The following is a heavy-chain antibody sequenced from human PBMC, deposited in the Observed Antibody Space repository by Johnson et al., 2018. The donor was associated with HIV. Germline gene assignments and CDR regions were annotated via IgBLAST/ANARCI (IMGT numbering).Heavy chain of an antibody. V-gene: IGHV3-15*01. CDR3: CTGDIVVVVGAILLPLHDAFDI. Sequence: VQLVESGGGLVEPGGSLRLSCVASGFTFSDAWMNWVRQAPGKGLEWVGRIKSKTDDGTTDYTTPVKGRFTISRDDSKNTLYLQMNSLKTEDTAVYYCCTGDIVVVVGAILLPLHDAFDIWGQGTMVTVSS. D-gene: IGHD2-15*01. CDR1: GFTFSDAW. J-gene: IGHJ3*02. CDR2: IKSKTDDGTT.